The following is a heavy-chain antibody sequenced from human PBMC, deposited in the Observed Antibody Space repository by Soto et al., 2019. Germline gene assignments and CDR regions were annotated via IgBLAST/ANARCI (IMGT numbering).Heavy chain of an antibody. D-gene: IGHD2-15*01. J-gene: IGHJ5*02. V-gene: IGHV4-28*01. Sequence: QVQLQESGPGLVKPSDTLSLICAVSGYSISSSNWWGWIRQPPGKGLEWIGYIYYSGSTYYNPSLKSRVTMSVDKSKNQFSLKLSSVSAVDTAGYYCARTAPLYCSGGSCYANWFAPWGQGTLVTVSS. CDR1: GYSISSSNW. CDR3: ARTAPLYCSGGSCYANWFAP. CDR2: IYYSGST.